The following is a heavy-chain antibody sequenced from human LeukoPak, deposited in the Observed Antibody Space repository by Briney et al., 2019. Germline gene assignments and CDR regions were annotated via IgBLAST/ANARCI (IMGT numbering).Heavy chain of an antibody. CDR2: INAGNGNT. J-gene: IGHJ4*02. CDR1: GYTFTSYA. Sequence: GASVKVSCKACGYTFTSYAMHWVRQAPGQRLEWMGWINAGNGNTKYSQEFQGRVTITRDTSASAVYMELSSLRSDDMAVYYCARVVRYSSGPLTDLLPYYFDYWGQGTLVTVSS. CDR3: ARVVRYSSGPLTDLLPYYFDY. V-gene: IGHV1-3*03. D-gene: IGHD6-19*01.